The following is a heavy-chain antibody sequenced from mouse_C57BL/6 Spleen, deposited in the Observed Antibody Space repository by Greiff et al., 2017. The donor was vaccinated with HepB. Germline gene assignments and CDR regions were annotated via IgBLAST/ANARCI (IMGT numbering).Heavy chain of an antibody. D-gene: IGHD2-5*01. J-gene: IGHJ3*01. CDR2: IYPGDGDT. CDR1: GYAFSSSW. Sequence: VQLQQSGPELVKPGASVKISCKASGYAFSSSWMNWVKQRPGKGLEWIGRIYPGDGDTNYNGKFKGKATLTADKSSSTAYMQLSSLTSEDSAVYFCAREAYYSNPWFAYWGQGTLVTVSA. V-gene: IGHV1-82*01. CDR3: AREAYYSNPWFAY.